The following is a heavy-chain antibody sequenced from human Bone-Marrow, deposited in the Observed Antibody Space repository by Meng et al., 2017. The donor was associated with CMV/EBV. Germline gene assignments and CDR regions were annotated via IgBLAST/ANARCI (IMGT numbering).Heavy chain of an antibody. J-gene: IGHJ5*02. D-gene: IGHD3-10*01. V-gene: IGHV1-18*01. Sequence: ASVKVSCKASGYTFTSYGISWVRQAPGQGLEWMGWISAYNGNTNYAQKLQGRVTMTTDTSTSTAYMELRSLRSDDTAVYYCARTRERAGRILLWFGANWFDPWGQGTLVTVHS. CDR2: ISAYNGNT. CDR3: ARTRERAGRILLWFGANWFDP. CDR1: GYTFTSYG.